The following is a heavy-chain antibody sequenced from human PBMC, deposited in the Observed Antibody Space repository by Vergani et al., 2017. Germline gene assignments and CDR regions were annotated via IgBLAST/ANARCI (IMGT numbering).Heavy chain of an antibody. J-gene: IGHJ1*01. CDR3: ARISGGSAPYLHY. Sequence: EVHLEESGGGLVQPGGSLRLSCAASGFTFGDYYMAWIRLAPGKGLDWVASIKRDGTETFYVDSVRGRFTISRDNAKTTLYLQMNSLRDEDRGVYYCARISGGSAPYLHYWGQGTLVTVAS. V-gene: IGHV3-7*01. CDR2: IKRDGTET. D-gene: IGHD2-15*01. CDR1: GFTFGDYY.